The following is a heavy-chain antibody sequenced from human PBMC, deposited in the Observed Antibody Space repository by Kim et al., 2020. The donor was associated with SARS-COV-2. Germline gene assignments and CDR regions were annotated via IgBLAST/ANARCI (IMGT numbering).Heavy chain of an antibody. CDR2: ISSRSAYI. Sequence: GGSLRLSCEASGFTFSSFTMTWVRQAPGKGLEWVSSISSRSAYIYYTDSVRGRFTISRDNAKNSLYLQMNSLRAEDTAAYYCASDRGISDMNYFYSLDV. CDR1: GFTFSSFT. D-gene: IGHD1-26*01. V-gene: IGHV3-21*01. J-gene: IGHJ6*01. CDR3: ASDRGISDMNYFYSLDV.